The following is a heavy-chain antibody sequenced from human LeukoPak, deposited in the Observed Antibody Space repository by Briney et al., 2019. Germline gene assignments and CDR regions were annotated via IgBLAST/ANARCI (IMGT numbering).Heavy chain of an antibody. CDR3: AKLEDIVVVPAALDV. CDR2: ISYDGTKK. J-gene: IGHJ6*04. D-gene: IGHD2-2*01. Sequence: GGSLRLSCAASGFTFSSYGIHWVRQAPGKGLEWVAVISYDGTKKHYVDSVKGRFTISRDNSKNTLYLQMNSLRAEDTAVYYCAKLEDIVVVPAALDVWGKGTTVTVSS. CDR1: GFTFSSYG. V-gene: IGHV3-30*18.